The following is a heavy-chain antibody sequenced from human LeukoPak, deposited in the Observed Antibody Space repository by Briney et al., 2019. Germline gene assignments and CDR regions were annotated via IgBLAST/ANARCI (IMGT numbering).Heavy chain of an antibody. J-gene: IGHJ4*02. Sequence: GGSLRLSCAASGFTFSSYWMSWVRQAPGKGLEWVANIKQDGSEKYYVDSVKGRFTISRDNAKNSLYLQMNSLRAEDTAVYYCAREQDSGTQITYYGPGSYPDYWGQGTLVTVSS. D-gene: IGHD3-10*01. CDR2: IKQDGSEK. V-gene: IGHV3-7*01. CDR3: AREQDSGTQITYYGPGSYPDY. CDR1: GFTFSSYW.